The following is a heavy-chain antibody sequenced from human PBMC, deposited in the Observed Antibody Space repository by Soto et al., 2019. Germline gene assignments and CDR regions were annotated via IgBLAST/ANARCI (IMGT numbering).Heavy chain of an antibody. CDR2: IYYSGST. Sequence: SEALSLTCTVSGGSVSSGSYYWSWIRQPPGKGLEWIGYIYYSGSTNYNPSLKSRVTISVDTSKNQFSLKLSSVTAADTAVYYCARPLYSYGPMDVWGQGTTVTVSS. CDR3: ARPLYSYGPMDV. D-gene: IGHD5-18*01. CDR1: GGSVSSGSYY. J-gene: IGHJ6*02. V-gene: IGHV4-61*01.